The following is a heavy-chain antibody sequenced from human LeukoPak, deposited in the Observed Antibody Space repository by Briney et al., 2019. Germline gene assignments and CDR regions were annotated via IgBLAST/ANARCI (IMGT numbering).Heavy chain of an antibody. CDR2: INHSGST. J-gene: IGHJ3*02. Sequence: PSETLSLTCAVYGGSFSGYYWSWIRQPPGKGLEWIGEINHSGSTNYNPSLKSRVTISVDTSKNQFSLKLSSVTAADTAVYYCVGGRPYDAFDTWGQGTMVTVSS. V-gene: IGHV4-34*01. CDR1: GGSFSGYY. CDR3: VGGRPYDAFDT.